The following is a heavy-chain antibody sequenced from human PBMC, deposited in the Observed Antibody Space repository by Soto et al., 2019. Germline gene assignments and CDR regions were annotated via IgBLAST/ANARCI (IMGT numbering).Heavy chain of an antibody. CDR1: GYTFTSYG. CDR2: ISAYNGNT. Sequence: GASVKVSCKASGYTFTSYGISSVRQAPGQGLEWMGWISAYNGNTNYAQKLQGRVTMTTDTSTSTAYMELRSLRSDDTAVYYCARIRPKDYYYYMDVWGKGTTVTVSS. J-gene: IGHJ6*03. D-gene: IGHD4-17*01. CDR3: ARIRPKDYYYYMDV. V-gene: IGHV1-18*01.